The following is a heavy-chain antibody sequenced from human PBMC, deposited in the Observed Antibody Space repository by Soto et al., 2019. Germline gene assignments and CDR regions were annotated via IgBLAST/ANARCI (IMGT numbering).Heavy chain of an antibody. J-gene: IGHJ3*02. CDR1: GFTFSSYS. D-gene: IGHD3-9*01. CDR2: ISSSSSTI. CDR3: ARDGEGTYYDILTAQRGDAFDI. Sequence: GGSLRLSCAASGFTFSSYSMNWVRQAPGKGLEWVSYISSSSSTIYYADSVKGRFTISRDNAKNSLYLQMNSLRAEDTAVYYCARDGEGTYYDILTAQRGDAFDIWGQGTMVTVSS. V-gene: IGHV3-48*04.